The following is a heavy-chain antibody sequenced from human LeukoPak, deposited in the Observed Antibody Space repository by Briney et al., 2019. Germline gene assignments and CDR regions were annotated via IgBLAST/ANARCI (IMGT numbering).Heavy chain of an antibody. CDR3: ARGAPGVGVVNQFDY. CDR2: IYSGGSI. D-gene: IGHD3-3*01. CDR1: GFSVSDNY. V-gene: IGHV3-53*01. Sequence: GGSLRLSCAVSGFSVSDNYMIWVRQPLGKGLEWLSVIYSGGSINYADSVDGRFTISRDDAKNTLHLQMNSLRGDDTAVYYCARGAPGVGVVNQFDYWGQGTQVIVSS. J-gene: IGHJ4*02.